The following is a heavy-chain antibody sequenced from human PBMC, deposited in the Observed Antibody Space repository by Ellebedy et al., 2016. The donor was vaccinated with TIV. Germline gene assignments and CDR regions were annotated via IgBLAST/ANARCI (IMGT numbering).Heavy chain of an antibody. CDR3: AREAATLIRGVIMD. J-gene: IGHJ4*02. V-gene: IGHV4-61*02. CDR1: GGSISSGSYY. D-gene: IGHD3-10*01. Sequence: SETLSLXXTVSGGSISSGSYYWSWIRQPAGKGLEWIGRIYTSGSTNYNPSLKSRVTMSVDTSKNQFSLKLSSVTAADTAVYYCAREAATLIRGVIMDWGQGTLVTVSS. CDR2: IYTSGST.